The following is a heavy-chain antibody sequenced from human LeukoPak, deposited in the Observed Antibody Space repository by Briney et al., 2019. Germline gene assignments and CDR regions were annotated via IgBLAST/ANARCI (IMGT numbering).Heavy chain of an antibody. CDR1: GFTFNSYG. CDR3: ARGRGYSYGWGYFDY. V-gene: IGHV3-33*01. D-gene: IGHD5-18*01. J-gene: IGHJ4*02. Sequence: GRSLRLSCAASGFTFNSYGMHWVRQAPGKGLEWVAVIWYDGSNKYYADSVKGRFTISRENSKTTLYLQMNSLRAEDTAVYYCARGRGYSYGWGYFDYWGQGTLVTVSS. CDR2: IWYDGSNK.